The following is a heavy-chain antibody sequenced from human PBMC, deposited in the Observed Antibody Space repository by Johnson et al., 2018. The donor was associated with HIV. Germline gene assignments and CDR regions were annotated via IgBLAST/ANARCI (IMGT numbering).Heavy chain of an antibody. Sequence: VQLVESGGDLVQPGGSLRLSCVASGFSFSNYWMHWVRQAPGKGQVWVSRISPDESKTDYADSVKGRFTISRDNAKNTLHLQMNSLRTEDTAVYCCARGLREIAAAGSDAFDIWGLGTMVTVSS. V-gene: IGHV3-74*01. CDR3: ARGLREIAAAGSDAFDI. CDR1: GFSFSNYW. CDR2: ISPDESKT. J-gene: IGHJ3*02. D-gene: IGHD6-13*01.